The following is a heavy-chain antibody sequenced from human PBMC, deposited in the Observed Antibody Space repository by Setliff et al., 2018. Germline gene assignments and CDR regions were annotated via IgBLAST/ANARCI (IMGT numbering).Heavy chain of an antibody. CDR1: GGSISSYY. Sequence: PSETLSLTCTVSGGSISSYYWSWIRQPAGKGLEWIGRVYSNVGTNFNPSLKSRVTISVDKSTNQFSLKLNSVTAADTAVYYCVRTDYSDGRYSMDVWGKGTTVTVSS. V-gene: IGHV4-4*07. J-gene: IGHJ6*03. CDR2: VYSNVGT. CDR3: VRTDYSDGRYSMDV. D-gene: IGHD6-19*01.